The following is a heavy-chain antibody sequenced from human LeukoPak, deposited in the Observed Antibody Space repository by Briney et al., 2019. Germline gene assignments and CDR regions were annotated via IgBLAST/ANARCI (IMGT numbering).Heavy chain of an antibody. CDR1: GFTFTSSA. V-gene: IGHV3-23*01. D-gene: IGHD5-24*01. CDR2: ISANDSST. Sequence: GGSLRLSCAASGFTFTSSAMSWVRQAPGKGLEWVSLISANDSSTYYADSVKGRFTISRDSSKATLYLQMNSLGPEDTAVYYWAKGGWLEYWGQGTLVTVSS. J-gene: IGHJ4*02. CDR3: AKGGWLEY.